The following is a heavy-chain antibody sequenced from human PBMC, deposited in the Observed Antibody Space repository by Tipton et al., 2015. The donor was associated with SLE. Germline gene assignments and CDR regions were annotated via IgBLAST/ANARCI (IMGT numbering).Heavy chain of an antibody. V-gene: IGHV3-33*01. Sequence: SLRLSCAASGFTFSSYGMHWVRQAPGKGLEWVAVIWYDGSNKNYADSVKGRFTISRDNSKNTLYLQMNSLRAEDTAVYYCSGESSPRDGFDIWGQGTMVTVSS. CDR2: IWYDGSNK. CDR3: SGESSPRDGFDI. J-gene: IGHJ3*02. D-gene: IGHD3-16*02. CDR1: GFTFSSYG.